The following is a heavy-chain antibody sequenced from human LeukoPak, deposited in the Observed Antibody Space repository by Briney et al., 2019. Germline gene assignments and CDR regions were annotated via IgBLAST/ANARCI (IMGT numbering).Heavy chain of an antibody. CDR1: GFTFSNYW. J-gene: IGHJ4*02. D-gene: IGHD2-2*01. CDR2: IRGDGSIT. CDR3: ASGSSTRPTAQGGGY. V-gene: IGHV3-74*01. Sequence: PGGSLRLSCAASGFTFSNYWMHWVRQAPGKGLEWISRIRGDGSITSYAAYVKGRFTISRDNAKNTLYLQMNSLRDEDTAVYYCASGSSTRPTAQGGGYWGQGTLVTVSS.